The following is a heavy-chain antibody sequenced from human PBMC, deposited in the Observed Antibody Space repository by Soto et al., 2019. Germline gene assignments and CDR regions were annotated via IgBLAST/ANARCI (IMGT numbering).Heavy chain of an antibody. D-gene: IGHD2-8*02. CDR3: ARDYWYGMDV. CDR2: INNSSSAK. J-gene: IGHJ6*02. V-gene: IGHV3-48*02. CDR1: GFKFGDHM. Sequence: PGGSLRLSCVASGFKFGDHMMKWVRQAPGKGLEWVSYINNSSSAKYYADSVRGRFIISRDNAKNSVYLQMYSLRDEDTGVYYCARDYWYGMDVWGRGTTVTVSS.